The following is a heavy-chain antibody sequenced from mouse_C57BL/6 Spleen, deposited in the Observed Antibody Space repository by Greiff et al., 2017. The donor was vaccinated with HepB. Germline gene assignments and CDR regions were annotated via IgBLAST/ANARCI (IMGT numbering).Heavy chain of an antibody. J-gene: IGHJ4*01. CDR3: AGLPLTGGYAMDY. Sequence: EVQLQQSVAELVRPGASVKLSCTASGFNIKNTYMHWVKQRPEQGLEWIGRIDPANGNTKYAPKFPGKATITADTSSNTAYLQLSSLTAEDTAIYYCAGLPLTGGYAMDYWGQGTSVTVSS. CDR1: GFNIKNTY. CDR2: IDPANGNT. V-gene: IGHV14-3*01. D-gene: IGHD4-1*01.